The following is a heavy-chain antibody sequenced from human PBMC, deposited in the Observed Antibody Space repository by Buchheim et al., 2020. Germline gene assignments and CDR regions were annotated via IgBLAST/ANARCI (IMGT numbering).Heavy chain of an antibody. CDR3: AKDFSYDYVPYFDY. CDR2: ISYDGSNK. J-gene: IGHJ4*02. D-gene: IGHD5-12*01. Sequence: QVQLVESGGGVVQPGRSLRLSCAASGFTFSSYGMHWVRQAPGKGLEWVAVISYDGSNKYYADSVKGRFTISRDNSKNTLYLQMNSLRAEDTAVYYCAKDFSYDYVPYFDYWGQGTL. CDR1: GFTFSSYG. V-gene: IGHV3-30*18.